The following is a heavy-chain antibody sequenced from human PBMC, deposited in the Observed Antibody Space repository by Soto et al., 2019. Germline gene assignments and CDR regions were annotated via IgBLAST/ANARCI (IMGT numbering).Heavy chain of an antibody. CDR3: AKPLTRYRSGGSCYSPRNYYYYYMDV. V-gene: IGHV3-23*01. D-gene: IGHD2-15*01. CDR1: GFTFSSYA. J-gene: IGHJ6*03. CDR2: ISGSGGST. Sequence: PGGSLRLSCAASGFTFSSYAMSWVRQAPGKGLEWVSAISGSGGSTYYAEYVKGRFTISRDNSKNKLYLQMNSLRAEDTAVFYCAKPLTRYRSGGSCYSPRNYYYYYMDVWGKGTTVTVSS.